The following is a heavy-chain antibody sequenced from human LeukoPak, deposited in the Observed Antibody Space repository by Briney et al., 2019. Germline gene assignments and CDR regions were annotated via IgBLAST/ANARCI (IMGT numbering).Heavy chain of an antibody. CDR3: AKPLGGGRSFDY. D-gene: IGHD2-15*01. V-gene: IGHV3-21*04. J-gene: IGHJ4*02. CDR1: GFTLSNYG. CDR2: FSGSRNYI. Sequence: GGSLRLSCAASGFTLSNYGMHWVRQAPGKGLEWVASFSGSRNYIYYADSVKGRFTISRDNAKNSLYLQMNSLRAEDTAVYYCAKPLGGGRSFDYWGQGTLVTVSS.